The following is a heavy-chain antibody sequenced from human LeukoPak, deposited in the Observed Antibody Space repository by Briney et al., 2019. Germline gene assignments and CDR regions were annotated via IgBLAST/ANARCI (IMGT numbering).Heavy chain of an antibody. V-gene: IGHV4-59*01. Sequence: PSETLSLTCTVSGGSISSYYWSWIRQPPGKGLEWIGYIYYSGSTNFNPSLNGRVSISRDTSKNLFSLRLRPVTAADTAVYFCARGRVSSSTWYSTYYYYFYMDVWGKGTTVTVSS. CDR1: GGSISSYY. CDR3: ARGRVSSSTWYSTYYYYFYMDV. D-gene: IGHD1-1*01. J-gene: IGHJ6*03. CDR2: IYYSGST.